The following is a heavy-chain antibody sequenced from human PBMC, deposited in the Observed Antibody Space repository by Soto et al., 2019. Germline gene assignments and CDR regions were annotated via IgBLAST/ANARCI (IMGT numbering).Heavy chain of an antibody. CDR3: AKYVHHDSSGGLDH. J-gene: IGHJ4*02. D-gene: IGHD3-22*01. Sequence: GGSLRLSCTTSGFTFDNFAMSWVRQAPGRGLEWVSAISGGGGGTYYADSVKGRFIISRDNSKNSVYLQVNGLRPDDTAVYYWAKYVHHDSSGGLDHWGQGTLVTVSS. V-gene: IGHV3-23*01. CDR1: GFTFDNFA. CDR2: ISGGGGGT.